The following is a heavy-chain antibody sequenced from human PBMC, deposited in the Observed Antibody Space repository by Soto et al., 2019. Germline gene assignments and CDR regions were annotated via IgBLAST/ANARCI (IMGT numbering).Heavy chain of an antibody. V-gene: IGHV4-31*03. Sequence: PSETLSLTCTVSGGSISSGGYYWSCIRQHPGKGLEWIGYIYYSGSTYYNPSLKSRVTISVDTSKNQFSLKLSSVTAADTAVYYCARLGIAAAGRFDPWGQGTLVTVSS. CDR1: GGSISSGGYY. CDR2: IYYSGST. D-gene: IGHD6-13*01. J-gene: IGHJ5*02. CDR3: ARLGIAAAGRFDP.